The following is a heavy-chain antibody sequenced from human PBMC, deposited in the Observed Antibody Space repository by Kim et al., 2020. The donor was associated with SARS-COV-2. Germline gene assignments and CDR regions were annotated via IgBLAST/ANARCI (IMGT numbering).Heavy chain of an antibody. CDR3: ARGSGSYYSEYFQH. Sequence: ADSVKGRFTISRDNSKNTLYLQMNSLRAEDTAVYYCARGSGSYYSEYFQHWGQGTLVTVSS. D-gene: IGHD1-26*01. J-gene: IGHJ1*01. V-gene: IGHV3-30*01.